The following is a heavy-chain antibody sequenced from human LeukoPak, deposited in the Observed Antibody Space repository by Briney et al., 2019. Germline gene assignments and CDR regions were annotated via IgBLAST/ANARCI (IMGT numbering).Heavy chain of an antibody. J-gene: IGHJ4*02. CDR2: IKQDGSEK. V-gene: IGHV3-7*01. D-gene: IGHD3-22*01. CDR1: GFTFSSYW. Sequence: GGSLRLSCAASGFTFSSYWMSWVRQAPGKGLEWVANIKQDGSEKYYVDSVKGRFTISRDNAKNSLYLQMNSLRAEDTAVYYCARDYYDSSGYYHVGYFDYWGQGTLVTVSS. CDR3: ARDYYDSSGYYHVGYFDY.